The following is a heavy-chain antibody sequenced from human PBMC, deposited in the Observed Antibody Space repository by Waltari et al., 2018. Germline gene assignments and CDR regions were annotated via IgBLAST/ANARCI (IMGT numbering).Heavy chain of an antibody. V-gene: IGHV4-39*07. D-gene: IGHD1-1*01. CDR2: IYYSGST. CDR1: GGSISSSSYY. CDR3: ARGRYRWYFDL. Sequence: QLQLQESGPGLVKPSETLSLTCTVSGGSISSSSYYWGWIRQPPGKGLEWIGSIYYSGSTYYNPSLKSRVTISVDTSKNQFSLKLSSVTAADTAVYYCARGRYRWYFDLWGRGTLVTVSS. J-gene: IGHJ2*01.